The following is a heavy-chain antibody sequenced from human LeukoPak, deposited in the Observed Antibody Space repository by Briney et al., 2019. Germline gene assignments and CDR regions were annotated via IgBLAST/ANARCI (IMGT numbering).Heavy chain of an antibody. D-gene: IGHD5-24*01. J-gene: IGHJ4*02. V-gene: IGHV1-18*01. CDR2: ISAYNGNT. CDR1: GYTFTSYV. CDR3: ARTSMATIKQHFDY. Sequence: ASVKVSCKASGYTFTSYVISWVRQAPGQGLEWMGWISAYNGNTNYAQKLQGRVTMTTDTSTSTAYMELRSLRSDDTAVYYCARTSMATIKQHFDYWGQGTLVTVSS.